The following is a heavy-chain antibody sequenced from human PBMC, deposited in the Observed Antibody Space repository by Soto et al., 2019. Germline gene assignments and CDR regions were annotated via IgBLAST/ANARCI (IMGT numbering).Heavy chain of an antibody. V-gene: IGHV2-5*02. J-gene: IGHJ5*02. Sequence: QITLKESGPTLVKPTQTLTLTCTFSGFSLSTSGVGVGWIRQPPGKALEWLAIIYWDDDKRYSPSLKRRLTITKETSKSQVVLTMTNMDPVDKATYYWAHRRGFCSGNSCYSSWFDPWGQGTLVTVSS. D-gene: IGHD2-15*01. CDR3: AHRRGFCSGNSCYSSWFDP. CDR2: IYWDDDK. CDR1: GFSLSTSGVG.